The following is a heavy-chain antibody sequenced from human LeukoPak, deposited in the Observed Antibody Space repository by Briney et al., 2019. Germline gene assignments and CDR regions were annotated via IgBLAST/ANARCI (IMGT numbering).Heavy chain of an antibody. D-gene: IGHD2-2*01. CDR3: AKDKCSSTSCPIQH. CDR1: GFTFSSYG. CDR2: IRYDGSNK. J-gene: IGHJ1*01. V-gene: IGHV3-30*02. Sequence: GGSLRLSCAASGFTFSSYGMHWVRQAPGKGLEWVAFIRYDGSNKYYADSVKGRFTISRDNSKNTLYLQMNSLRAEDTAVYYCAKDKCSSTSCPIQHWGQGTLVTVSS.